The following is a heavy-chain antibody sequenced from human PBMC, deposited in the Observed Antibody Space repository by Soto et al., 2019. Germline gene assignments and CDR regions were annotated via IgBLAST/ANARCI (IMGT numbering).Heavy chain of an antibody. D-gene: IGHD2-2*01. CDR2: INPSGGST. V-gene: IGHV1-46*03. CDR3: ARDSVPNCSSTSCPNDY. CDR1: GYTFTSYY. Sequence: ASVKVSCKASGYTFTSYYMHWVRQAPGQGLEWMGIINPSGGSTSYAQKFQGRVTMTRDTSTSTVYMELSSLRSEDTAVYYCARDSVPNCSSTSCPNDYWGQGTLVTVSS. J-gene: IGHJ4*02.